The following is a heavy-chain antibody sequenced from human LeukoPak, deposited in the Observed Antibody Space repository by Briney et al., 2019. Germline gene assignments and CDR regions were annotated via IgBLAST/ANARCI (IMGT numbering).Heavy chain of an antibody. CDR3: ARVGGRYQLLSRYYFDY. D-gene: IGHD2-2*01. CDR2: INPNSGGT. CDR1: GYTFTGYY. Sequence: ASVKVSCNASGYTFTGYYMHWVRQAPGQGLEWMGWINPNSGGTNYAQKFQGRVTMTRDTSISTAYMELSRLRSDDTAVYYCARVGGRYQLLSRYYFDYWGQGTLVTVSS. J-gene: IGHJ4*02. V-gene: IGHV1-2*02.